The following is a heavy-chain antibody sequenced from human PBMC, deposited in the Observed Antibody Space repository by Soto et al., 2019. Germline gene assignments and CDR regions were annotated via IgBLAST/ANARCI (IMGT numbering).Heavy chain of an antibody. CDR3: TKGSASSRPYYFHQ. CDR1: GFTFNSYA. J-gene: IGHJ4*02. CDR2: ITDSGDST. D-gene: IGHD6-6*01. Sequence: EVQLLESGGGVVQPGGSLQLSCAASGFTFNSYALSWVRQAPGKGLEWVSSITDSGDSTWHADSVKGRFTISRDNSMNTLYLQMNSLRADDTAIYYCTKGSASSRPYYFHQWGQGNQVTVSS. V-gene: IGHV3-23*01.